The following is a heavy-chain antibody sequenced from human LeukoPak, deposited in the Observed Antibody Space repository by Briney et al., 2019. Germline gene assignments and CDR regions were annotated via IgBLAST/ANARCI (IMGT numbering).Heavy chain of an antibody. Sequence: SETLSLTCTVSGGSISSYYWSWIRQPAGKGLEWIGRIYTSGSTNYNPSLKSRVTVSVDTSKNQFSLKLSSVTAADTAVYYCARGYCTNGVCYQYYFDYWGQGTLVTVSS. CDR1: GGSISSYY. J-gene: IGHJ4*02. V-gene: IGHV4-4*07. CDR2: IYTSGST. D-gene: IGHD2-8*01. CDR3: ARGYCTNGVCYQYYFDY.